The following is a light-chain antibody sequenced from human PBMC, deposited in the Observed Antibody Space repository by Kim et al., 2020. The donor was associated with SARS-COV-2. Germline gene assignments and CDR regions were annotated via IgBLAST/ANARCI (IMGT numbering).Light chain of an antibody. J-gene: IGKJ1*01. CDR2: GAS. Sequence: SPGEWAPLSCRASQCVRNNVAGYQQKPGQSPRLLIYGASTRATGIPARFSDSASGTEFTLTISSLQSEDFAIYYCQHYNNMPPWTFGQGTEVDIK. CDR3: QHYNNMPPWT. V-gene: IGKV3-15*01. CDR1: QCVRNN.